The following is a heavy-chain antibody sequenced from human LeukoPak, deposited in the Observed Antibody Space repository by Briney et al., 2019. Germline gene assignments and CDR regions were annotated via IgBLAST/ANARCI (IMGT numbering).Heavy chain of an antibody. CDR3: TTAAGYNYGQY. CDR1: GFTFSSYA. CDR2: ISGSGDST. Sequence: GGSLRLSCAASGFTFSSYAMSWVRQAPGKGLEWVSAISGSGDSTYYVDSVKGRFTISRDNAKNSLYLQMNSLRAEDTAIYYCTTAAGYNYGQYWGQGTLVTVSS. D-gene: IGHD5-18*01. V-gene: IGHV3-23*01. J-gene: IGHJ4*02.